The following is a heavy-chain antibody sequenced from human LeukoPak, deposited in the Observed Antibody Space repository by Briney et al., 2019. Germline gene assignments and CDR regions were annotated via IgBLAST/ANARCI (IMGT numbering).Heavy chain of an antibody. V-gene: IGHV1-18*01. CDR2: ISAYNGNT. CDR1: GYTFTSYG. D-gene: IGHD2-2*01. CDR3: ARDQEPADIDSRWFDP. J-gene: IGHJ5*02. Sequence: ASVKVSCKASGYTFTSYGISWVRQAPGQGLEWMGWISAYNGNTNYAQKLQGRVTMTTDTSTSTAYMELRSLRSDDTAVYYCARDQEPADIDSRWFDPWGQGTLVTVSP.